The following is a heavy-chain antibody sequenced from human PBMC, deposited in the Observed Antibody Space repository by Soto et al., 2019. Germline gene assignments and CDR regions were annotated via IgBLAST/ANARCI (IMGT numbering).Heavy chain of an antibody. Sequence: GGSLRLSCAASGFTFSSYNMDWVRQAPGKGLEWVSSIISSSSNIYYVDSVKGRFTISRDNAQNSLYLQMNSLRAEDTAVYYCSRVYMGGLLRFSWDPFFDYWGQGTLVTVSS. J-gene: IGHJ4*02. V-gene: IGHV3-21*04. CDR2: IISSSSNI. CDR1: GFTFSSYN. D-gene: IGHD3-10*02. CDR3: SRVYMGGLLRFSWDPFFDY.